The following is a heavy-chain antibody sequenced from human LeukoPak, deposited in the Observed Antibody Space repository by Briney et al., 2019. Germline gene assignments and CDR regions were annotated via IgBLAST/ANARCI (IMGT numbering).Heavy chain of an antibody. V-gene: IGHV4-59*11. J-gene: IGHJ6*03. CDR1: DDSFSSHY. Sequence: SETLSLTCAVSDDSFSSHYWTWIRQPPGKGLEWIGYISYIGSTNYNPSLKSRVTISIDTSRNQFSLRLSSVTAADTAVYYCARDGFYYHYYMDVWGEGTTVTVSS. CDR3: ARDGFYYHYYMDV. D-gene: IGHD1-14*01. CDR2: ISYIGST.